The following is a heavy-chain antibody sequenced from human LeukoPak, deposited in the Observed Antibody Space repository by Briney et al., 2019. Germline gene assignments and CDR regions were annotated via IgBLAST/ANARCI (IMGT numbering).Heavy chain of an antibody. CDR2: ISGSGGST. D-gene: IGHD2-21*01. J-gene: IGHJ3*02. Sequence: GGSLRLSCAASGFTFSSYAMSWVRQAPGKGLEWVSAISGSGGSTYYADSVKGRFTISRDNSKNTLYLQMNSLRAEDTAVYYCARDIPSTYCGGDCYRDAFDIWGQGTMVTVSS. V-gene: IGHV3-23*01. CDR3: ARDIPSTYCGGDCYRDAFDI. CDR1: GFTFSSYA.